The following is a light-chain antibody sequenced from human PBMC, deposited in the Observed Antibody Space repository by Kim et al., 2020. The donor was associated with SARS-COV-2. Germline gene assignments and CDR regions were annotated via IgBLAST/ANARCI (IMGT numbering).Light chain of an antibody. J-gene: IGLJ1*01. CDR2: RND. Sequence: QSVLIQPPSASGTPGQRVTISCSGSSSNIGSHSVYWYQQFPGTAPKLLIYRNDQRPSGVPDRFSGSKSGTSASLAISGLRSADEADYYCAARDDSLSGYVFGAGTKVTVL. CDR1: SSNIGSHS. CDR3: AARDDSLSGYV. V-gene: IGLV1-47*01.